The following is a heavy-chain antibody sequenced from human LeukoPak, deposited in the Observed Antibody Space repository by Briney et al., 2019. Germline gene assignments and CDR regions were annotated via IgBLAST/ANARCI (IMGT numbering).Heavy chain of an antibody. D-gene: IGHD2-21*02. CDR3: ASAGVTATTGAFDI. J-gene: IGHJ3*02. CDR2: ISVYNGNT. CDR1: GYTFTRYG. V-gene: IGHV1-18*03. Sequence: GASVKVSCKASGYTFTRYGISWVRQAPGQGLEWMGWISVYNGNTNYAQKLQGRVTMTTDTSTSTAYMELRSLRSDDMAVYYCASAGVTATTGAFDIWGQGTMVTVSS.